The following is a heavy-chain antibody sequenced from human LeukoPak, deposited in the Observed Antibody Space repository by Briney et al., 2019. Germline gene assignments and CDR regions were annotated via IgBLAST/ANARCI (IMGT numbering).Heavy chain of an antibody. Sequence: SETLSLTCTVSGYSISSGYYWGWIRQHPGKGLEWIGYIYYSGSTYYNPSLKSRVTISVDTSKNQFSLKLSSVTAADTAVYYCARAPDVNYYDSSGYRGYFQHWGQGTLVTVSS. CDR1: GYSISSGYY. CDR3: ARAPDVNYYDSSGYRGYFQH. CDR2: IYYSGST. J-gene: IGHJ1*01. V-gene: IGHV4-31*03. D-gene: IGHD3-22*01.